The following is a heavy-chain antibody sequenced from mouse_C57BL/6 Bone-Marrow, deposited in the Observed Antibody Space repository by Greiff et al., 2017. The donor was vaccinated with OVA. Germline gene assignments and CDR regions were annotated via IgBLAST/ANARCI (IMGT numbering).Heavy chain of an antibody. CDR1: GFNIKDDY. J-gene: IGHJ2*01. CDR3: TTDFSRYY. Sequence: VQLQQSGAELVRPGASVKLSCTASGFNIKDDYMHWVKQRPEQGLEWIGWIDPENGDTEYASKFQGKATITAYTSSNTAYLQLSSLTSEDTAVYYCTTDFSRYYWGQGTTLTVSS. V-gene: IGHV14-4*01. CDR2: IDPENGDT.